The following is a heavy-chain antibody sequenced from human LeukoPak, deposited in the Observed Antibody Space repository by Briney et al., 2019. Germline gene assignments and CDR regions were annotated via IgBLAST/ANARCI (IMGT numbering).Heavy chain of an antibody. J-gene: IGHJ3*02. CDR1: GYTFTGYY. CDR2: INPNSGGT. D-gene: IGHD5-18*01. Sequence: GASVKVSCKASGYTFTGYYMHWVRQAPGQGLEWMGWINPNSGGTNCAQKFQGRVTMTRDTSISTAYMELSRLRSDDTAVYYCARGRRGLPHTRPGAFDIWGQGTMVTVSS. V-gene: IGHV1-2*02. CDR3: ARGRRGLPHTRPGAFDI.